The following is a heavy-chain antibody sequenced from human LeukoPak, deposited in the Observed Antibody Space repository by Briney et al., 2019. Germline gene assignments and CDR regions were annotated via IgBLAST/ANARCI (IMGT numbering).Heavy chain of an antibody. J-gene: IGHJ5*02. V-gene: IGHV4-59*01. CDR1: GGSISSYY. CDR3: ARAISGSYSWFDP. Sequence: SETLSLTCTVSGGSISSYYWSWIRQPPGKGLEWIGYIYYSGSTNYNPSLKSRVTISVDTSKNQFSLKLSSVTAADTAVYYCARAISGSYSWFDPWGQGTLVTVSS. D-gene: IGHD1-26*01. CDR2: IYYSGST.